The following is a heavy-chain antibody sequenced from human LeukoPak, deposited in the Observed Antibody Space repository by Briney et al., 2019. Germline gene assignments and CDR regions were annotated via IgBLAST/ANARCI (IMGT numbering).Heavy chain of an antibody. D-gene: IGHD6-13*01. Sequence: GESLKISCKGSGYNFNKYWIGWVRQMPGKGLEWMGIIYPGDSDTRYSPSFQGQVTISTDKSISTAYLQWSSLKASDTAIYYCARLRDSSSWYWDYWGQGTLVTVSS. CDR1: GYNFNKYW. J-gene: IGHJ4*02. CDR2: IYPGDSDT. CDR3: ARLRDSSSWYWDY. V-gene: IGHV5-51*01.